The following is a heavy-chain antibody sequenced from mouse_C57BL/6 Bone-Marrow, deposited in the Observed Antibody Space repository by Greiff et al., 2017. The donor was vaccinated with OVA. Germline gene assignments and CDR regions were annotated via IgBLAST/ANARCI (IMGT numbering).Heavy chain of an antibody. Sequence: EVQLVESEGGLVQPGSSMKLSCTASGFTFSDYYMAWVRQVPEKGLEWVANINYDGSSTYYLDSLKSRFIISRDNAKNILYLQMSSLKSEDTATYYCARDKGPLYWYFDVWGTGTTVTVSS. CDR1: GFTFSDYY. D-gene: IGHD3-3*01. V-gene: IGHV5-16*01. J-gene: IGHJ1*03. CDR3: ARDKGPLYWYFDV. CDR2: INYDGSST.